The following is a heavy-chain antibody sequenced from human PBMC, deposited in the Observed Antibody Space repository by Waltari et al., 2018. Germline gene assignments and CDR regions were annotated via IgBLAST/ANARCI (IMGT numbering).Heavy chain of an antibody. D-gene: IGHD3-10*01. CDR3: SKLWFGELLALAVAFDI. CDR2: IYYSVST. J-gene: IGHJ3*02. Sequence: KGREWIGRIYYSVSTYYNPSLKVRVTISVDTSKNQFSLKLSSVTAADTAVYYCSKLWFGELLALAVAFDIWGQGTNGHRLF. V-gene: IGHV4-39*01.